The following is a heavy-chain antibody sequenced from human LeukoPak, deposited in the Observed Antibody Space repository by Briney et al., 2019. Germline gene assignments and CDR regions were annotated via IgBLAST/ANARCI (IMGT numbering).Heavy chain of an antibody. V-gene: IGHV1-2*02. CDR1: GYTFTGYY. CDR2: INPNSGGT. D-gene: IGHD6-19*01. J-gene: IGHJ6*02. CDR3: ARGAAGYSSGWYYYYGTDV. Sequence: ASVKVSCKASGYTFTGYYMHWVRQAPGQGLEWMGWINPNSGGTNYAQKFQGRVTMTRDTSISTAYMELSRLRSDDTAVYYCARGAAGYSSGWYYYYGTDVWGQGTTVTVSS.